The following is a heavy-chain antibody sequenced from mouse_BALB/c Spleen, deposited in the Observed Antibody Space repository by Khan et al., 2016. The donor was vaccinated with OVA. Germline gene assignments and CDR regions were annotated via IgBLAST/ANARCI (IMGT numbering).Heavy chain of an antibody. D-gene: IGHD2-2*01. J-gene: IGHJ4*01. CDR3: TRIYDGYGVSLMDY. Sequence: EVELVESGGGLVKPGGSLKLSCAASGFTFSSYAMSWVRQTPEKRLEWVATISSGGSYTYYPDSVKGRFTISRDNAKNTLYLQMSSLRSEETAMYYCTRIYDGYGVSLMDYWGQGTSVTVSS. CDR2: ISSGGSYT. V-gene: IGHV5-9-1*01. CDR1: GFTFSSYA.